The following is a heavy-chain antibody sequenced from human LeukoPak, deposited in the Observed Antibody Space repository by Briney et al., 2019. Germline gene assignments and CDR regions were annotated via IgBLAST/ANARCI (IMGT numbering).Heavy chain of an antibody. CDR3: ARGNGDENWFDP. J-gene: IGHJ5*02. CDR1: GGSISSYY. V-gene: IGHV4-59*01. CDR2: IYYSGST. Sequence: SETLSLTCTVSGGSISSYYWSWIRQPPGKGLEWIGYIYYSGSTNYNPSLKSRVTISVDTSKNQFSLKLSSVTAADTAVYYCARGNGDENWFDPWGQGTLVTVSS. D-gene: IGHD4-17*01.